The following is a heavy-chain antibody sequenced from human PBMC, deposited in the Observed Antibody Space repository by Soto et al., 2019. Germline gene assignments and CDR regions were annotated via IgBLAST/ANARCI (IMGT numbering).Heavy chain of an antibody. J-gene: IGHJ4*02. CDR2: IDPTDSYS. Sequence: GKSLKISCKGSGCSFTSDWITWVRQMPGKGLEWMGTIDPTDSYSNYRPSFQGHVTISADKSISTAYLQWSSLKVSDTAMYYCARLTRNYCFDYWGKGTLVTVSS. CDR3: ARLTRNYCFDY. CDR1: GCSFTSDW. V-gene: IGHV5-10-1*01. D-gene: IGHD1-7*01.